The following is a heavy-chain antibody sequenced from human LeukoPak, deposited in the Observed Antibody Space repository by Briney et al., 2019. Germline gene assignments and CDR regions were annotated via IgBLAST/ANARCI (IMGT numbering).Heavy chain of an antibody. V-gene: IGHV1-69*06. Sequence: SVKVSCKASGGTFSSYAISWVRQAPGQGLVWMGGIIPIFGTANYAQKFQGRVTITADKSTSTAYMELSSLRSEDTAVYYCASEDGYSSSWYYFDYWGQGTLVTVSS. CDR2: IIPIFGTA. CDR1: GGTFSSYA. D-gene: IGHD6-13*01. J-gene: IGHJ4*02. CDR3: ASEDGYSSSWYYFDY.